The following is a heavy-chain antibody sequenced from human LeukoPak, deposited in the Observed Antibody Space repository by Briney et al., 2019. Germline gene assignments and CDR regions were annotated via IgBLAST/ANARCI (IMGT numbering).Heavy chain of an antibody. CDR1: GFTFSTYW. CDR3: ARVSSGYQ. Sequence: GGSLRLSCAASGFTFSTYWMSWVRQAPGKGLEWVANIKEDGSEKYYGDSVKGRFTISRDNAKSSLYLEMNSLRVEDTAVYYCARVSSGYQWGQGTLVTVSS. J-gene: IGHJ4*02. D-gene: IGHD3-22*01. V-gene: IGHV3-7*01. CDR2: IKEDGSEK.